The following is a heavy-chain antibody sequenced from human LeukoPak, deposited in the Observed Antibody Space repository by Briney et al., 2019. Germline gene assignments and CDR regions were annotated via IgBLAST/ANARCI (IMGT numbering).Heavy chain of an antibody. CDR2: MSSDGSND. Sequence: GGSLRLSCAASGFTFSNYNFYWVRQAPGKGLEWVAVMSSDGSNDNYANSVKGRFTISRDNSKNALYLQMNTLRAEDTAVYYCAREKYCTPTDCLHGRFYFNSWGQGTPVTVSS. J-gene: IGHJ4*02. D-gene: IGHD2-8*01. V-gene: IGHV3-30*03. CDR1: GFTFSNYN. CDR3: AREKYCTPTDCLHGRFYFNS.